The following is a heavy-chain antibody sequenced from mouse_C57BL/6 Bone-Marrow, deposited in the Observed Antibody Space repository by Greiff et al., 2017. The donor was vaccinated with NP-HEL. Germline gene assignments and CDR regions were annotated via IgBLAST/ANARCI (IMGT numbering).Heavy chain of an antibody. V-gene: IGHV5-6*01. J-gene: IGHJ2*01. Sequence: EVTLVESGGDLVKPGGSLKLSCAASGFTFSSYGMSWVRQTPDKRLEWVATISSGGSYTYYPDSVKGSFTITRDNAKNTLYLQMSCLKSEDTAMYFCTKQYDYGGDYWGQGTTLTVSS. D-gene: IGHD2-4*01. CDR2: ISSGGSYT. CDR1: GFTFSSYG. CDR3: TKQYDYGGDY.